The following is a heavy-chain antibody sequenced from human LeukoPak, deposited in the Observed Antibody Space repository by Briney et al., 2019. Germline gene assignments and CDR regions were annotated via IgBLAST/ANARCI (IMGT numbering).Heavy chain of an antibody. CDR3: VKDEGGVQLAY. Sequence: PGGSLRLSCAASGFTFSSYAMNSVRQAPGKGLEWGSAISGSGDSTYYADSVKGRFTISRDNPKNTLYLQMNSLRADDTAVYYCVKDEGGVQLAYWGQGTLVTVSS. CDR2: ISGSGDST. V-gene: IGHV3-23*01. CDR1: GFTFSSYA. J-gene: IGHJ4*02. D-gene: IGHD1-1*01.